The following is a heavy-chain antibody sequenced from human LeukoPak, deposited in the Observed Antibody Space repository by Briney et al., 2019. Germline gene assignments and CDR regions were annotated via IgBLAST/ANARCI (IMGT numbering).Heavy chain of an antibody. D-gene: IGHD3-22*01. CDR2: INPNGGST. Sequence: ASVKVSCKASGYTFTNYYMHWVRQAPGQGFEWMGVINPNGGSTRFAQKFQGRLTMTRDTSTSTVYMELSSLRSEDTAVYYCARDPILGESSGYAWFFDYWGQGTLVTVSS. CDR3: ARDPILGESSGYAWFFDY. V-gene: IGHV1-46*01. J-gene: IGHJ4*02. CDR1: GYTFTNYY.